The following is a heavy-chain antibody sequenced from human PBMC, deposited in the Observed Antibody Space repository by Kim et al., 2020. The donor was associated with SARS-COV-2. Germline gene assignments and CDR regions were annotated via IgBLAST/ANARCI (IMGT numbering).Heavy chain of an antibody. D-gene: IGHD3-3*01. CDR1: GFTFGDYA. V-gene: IGHV3-9*01. CDR2: ISWNSGSI. J-gene: IGHJ3*02. Sequence: GWSLRLSCAASGFTFGDYAMHWVRQAPGKGLEWVSGISWNSGSIGYADSVKGRFTISRDNAKNSLYLQMNSLRAEDTALYYCARDDATLYDFWSGYYGAFDIWGQGTMVTVSS. CDR3: ARDDATLYDFWSGYYGAFDI.